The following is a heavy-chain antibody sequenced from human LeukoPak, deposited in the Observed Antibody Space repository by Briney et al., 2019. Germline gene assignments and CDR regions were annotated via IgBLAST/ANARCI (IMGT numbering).Heavy chain of an antibody. J-gene: IGHJ6*02. CDR1: GFTFTTHW. Sequence: GGSLRLSCAASGFTFTTHWMSWVRQAPGKGLEWVANIKQDGSDKHYLESVKGRFTISRDNAKNSLYLQMNSLRAEDTAVYYCARDRGYYDAYGMDVWGQGTTVTVSS. D-gene: IGHD3-22*01. V-gene: IGHV3-7*01. CDR3: ARDRGYYDAYGMDV. CDR2: IKQDGSDK.